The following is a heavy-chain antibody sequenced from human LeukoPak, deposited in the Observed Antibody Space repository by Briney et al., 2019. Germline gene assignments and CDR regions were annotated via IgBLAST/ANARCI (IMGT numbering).Heavy chain of an antibody. Sequence: GGSLRLSCAASGFTFSTYAMRWVRQAPGKGLEGVSTIGGGCGGTYYADSVKGRFTIWRDTSKNTLFLQMNSLRAEDTAVYYCAKDSKIVGATFRSYHYMDVWGKGTAVTVSS. CDR1: GFTFSTYA. J-gene: IGHJ6*03. V-gene: IGHV3-23*01. CDR2: IGGGCGGT. CDR3: AKDSKIVGATFRSYHYMDV. D-gene: IGHD1-26*01.